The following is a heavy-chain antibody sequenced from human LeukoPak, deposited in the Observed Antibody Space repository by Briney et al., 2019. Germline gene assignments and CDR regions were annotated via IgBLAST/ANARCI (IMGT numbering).Heavy chain of an antibody. V-gene: IGHV3-23*01. Sequence: GGSLRLSCAASGFTFSNYAMSWVRQTPGKGLECVSVVTGSGGDTYYTGSVNGRFTISRDNSKNTLYLQMNSLRAEDTAVYYCAKAGRYSYGYGFDYWGQGTLVTVSS. D-gene: IGHD5-18*01. CDR1: GFTFSNYA. CDR3: AKAGRYSYGYGFDY. J-gene: IGHJ4*02. CDR2: VTGSGGDT.